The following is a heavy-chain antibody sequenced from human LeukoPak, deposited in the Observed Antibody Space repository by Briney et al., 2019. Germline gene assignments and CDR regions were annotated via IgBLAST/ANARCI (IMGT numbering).Heavy chain of an antibody. CDR2: ISGSGGST. Sequence: GGSLRLSCAASGFTFSSYGMSWVRQAPGKGLEWVSAISGSGGSTYYADSVKGRFTISRDNANNSLYLQMNSLRAEDTAVYYCTRDPQPGSYYPWYFAYWGQGTRVTVSS. D-gene: IGHD3-10*01. CDR1: GFTFSSYG. V-gene: IGHV3-21*06. J-gene: IGHJ4*02. CDR3: TRDPQPGSYYPWYFAY.